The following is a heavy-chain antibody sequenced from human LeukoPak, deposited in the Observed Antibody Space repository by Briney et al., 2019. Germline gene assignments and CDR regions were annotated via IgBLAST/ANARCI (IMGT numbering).Heavy chain of an antibody. D-gene: IGHD5-12*01. Sequence: PGGSLRLSCGASGFTFSNSAMGWVRQAPGKGLEWVSAISTSDGSTYYADAVKGRFTISRDNSKNTLYLQMNSLRAEDTAVYSCAKDPPSVVANAFHIWGQGTMVTVSS. J-gene: IGHJ3*02. V-gene: IGHV3-23*01. CDR3: AKDPPSVVANAFHI. CDR2: ISTSDGST. CDR1: GFTFSNSA.